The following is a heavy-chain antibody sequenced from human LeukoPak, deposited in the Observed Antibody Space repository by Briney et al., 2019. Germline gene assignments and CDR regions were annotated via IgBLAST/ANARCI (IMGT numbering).Heavy chain of an antibody. CDR1: GFTFSDYY. J-gene: IGHJ3*02. D-gene: IGHD3-22*01. CDR3: ARSGYYSGDAFDI. V-gene: IGHV3-11*04. Sequence: GGSLRLPCAASGFTFSDYYMSWIRQAPGKGLEWVSYISSSGSTIYYADSVKGRFTISRDNAKNSLYLQMNSLRGEDTAVYYCARSGYYSGDAFDIWGQGTMVTVSS. CDR2: ISSSGSTI.